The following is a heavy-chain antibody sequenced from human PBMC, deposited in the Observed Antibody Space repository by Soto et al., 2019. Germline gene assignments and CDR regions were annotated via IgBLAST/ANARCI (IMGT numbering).Heavy chain of an antibody. CDR3: AKDRSFGYSYGFYYFDY. CDR2: ISGSGGST. CDR1: GFTFSSYA. Sequence: EVQLLESGGGLVQPGGSLRLSCAASGFTFSSYAMSWVRQAPGKGLEWVSAISGSGGSTYYADSVKGRFTISRDNSKNTLYLQMNSLRAEDTAVYYCAKDRSFGYSYGFYYFDYWGQGTLVTVSS. V-gene: IGHV3-23*01. J-gene: IGHJ4*02. D-gene: IGHD5-18*01.